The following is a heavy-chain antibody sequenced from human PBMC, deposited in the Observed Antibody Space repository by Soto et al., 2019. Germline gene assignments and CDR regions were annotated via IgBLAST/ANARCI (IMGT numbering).Heavy chain of an antibody. J-gene: IGHJ6*03. Sequence: SVKVSCKASGGTFSSYTISWVRQAPGQGLEWMGRIIPILGIANYAQKFQGRVTITADKSTSTAYMELSSLRSEDTAVYYCARDRVFDIPTQDYYYYMDVWGRGTTVTVSS. CDR2: IIPILGIA. CDR1: GGTFSSYT. D-gene: IGHD3-3*01. V-gene: IGHV1-69*04. CDR3: ARDRVFDIPTQDYYYYMDV.